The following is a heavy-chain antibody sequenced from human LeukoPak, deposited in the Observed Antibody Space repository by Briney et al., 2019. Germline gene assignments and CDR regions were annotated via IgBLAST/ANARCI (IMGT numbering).Heavy chain of an antibody. J-gene: IGHJ6*02. Sequence: SETLSLTCAVYGGSFSGYHWSWIRQPPGKGLEWIGEINHSGSTNYNPSLKSRVTISVDTSKNQFSLKLSSVTAADTAVYYCARVHSLADYYYYGMDVWGQGTTVTVSS. V-gene: IGHV4-34*01. CDR3: ARVHSLADYYYYGMDV. CDR1: GGSFSGYH. CDR2: INHSGST. D-gene: IGHD3-3*02.